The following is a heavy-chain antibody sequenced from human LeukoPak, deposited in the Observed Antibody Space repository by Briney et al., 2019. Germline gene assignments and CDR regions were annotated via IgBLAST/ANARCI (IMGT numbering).Heavy chain of an antibody. CDR1: GGSISSYY. Sequence: SETLSLTCTVSGGSISSYYWSWIRQPPGKGLEWIGYIYDSGSTNYNPSLKSRVTISVDTPKNQFSLRLSSVTAADTADYYCARAQGNGLIDFWGQGTLVTVSS. D-gene: IGHD3/OR15-3a*01. CDR2: IYDSGST. CDR3: ARAQGNGLIDF. V-gene: IGHV4-59*08. J-gene: IGHJ4*02.